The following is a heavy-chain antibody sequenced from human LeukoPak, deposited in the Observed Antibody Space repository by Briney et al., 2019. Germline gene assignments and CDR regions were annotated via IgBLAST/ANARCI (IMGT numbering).Heavy chain of an antibody. J-gene: IGHJ3*02. CDR2: IKQDGSEK. CDR1: GFTFSSYW. V-gene: IGHV3-7*02. Sequence: GGSLRLSCAASGFTFSSYWVSWVRQAPGKGLEWVANIKQDGSEKYYVDSVKGRFTISRDNANNSLYLQMNTLRAADTAVYYCARGPWILLWFGELLFHAFDIWGQGTMVTVSS. CDR3: ARGPWILLWFGELLFHAFDI. D-gene: IGHD3-10*01.